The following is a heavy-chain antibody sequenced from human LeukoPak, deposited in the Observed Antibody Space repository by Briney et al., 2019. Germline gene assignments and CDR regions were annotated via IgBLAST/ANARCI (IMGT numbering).Heavy chain of an antibody. CDR1: GLTSSNFA. Sequence: GGSLRLSCLASGLTSSNFAMNWVRQAPGKGLEWVSAISGSGENTYYADSVRGRFTISRDNSKNTLFLQLKSLRAEDTAMYYCAKLEGSGWSGYMDVWGKGTTVTVS. V-gene: IGHV3-23*01. CDR3: AKLEGSGWSGYMDV. J-gene: IGHJ6*03. CDR2: ISGSGENT. D-gene: IGHD6-19*01.